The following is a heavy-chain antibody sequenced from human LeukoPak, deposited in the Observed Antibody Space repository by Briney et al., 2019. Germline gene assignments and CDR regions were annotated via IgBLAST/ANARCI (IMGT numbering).Heavy chain of an antibody. V-gene: IGHV1-18*01. CDR2: ISAYNGNT. J-gene: IGHJ4*02. Sequence: ASVKVSCKASGYTFTSYGISWVRQAPGQGLEWMGWISAYNGNTNYAQKLQGRVTMTTDTSTSTAYMELRSLRSDDTAVYYCARDDTRDDYFYDNIGYYSAYWGQGTLVTVSS. CDR1: GYTFTSYG. CDR3: ARDDTRDDYFYDNIGYYSAY. D-gene: IGHD3-22*01.